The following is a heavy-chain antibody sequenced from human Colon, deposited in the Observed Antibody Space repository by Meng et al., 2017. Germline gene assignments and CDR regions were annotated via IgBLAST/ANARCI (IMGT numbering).Heavy chain of an antibody. CDR2: IDHRGDP. CDR1: GGSITTNSY. Sequence: VQLPESGPGRVKPSGTLSLTCAVSGGSITTNSYWRGVRQSPEKGLEWIGQIDHRGDPYYNPSLESRVTMSVDRSKSQVSLQLTSVTAADTAVYYCARHGGYYQDYWGQGTLVTVSS. V-gene: IGHV4-4*02. CDR3: ARHGGYYQDY. J-gene: IGHJ4*02. D-gene: IGHD4-23*01.